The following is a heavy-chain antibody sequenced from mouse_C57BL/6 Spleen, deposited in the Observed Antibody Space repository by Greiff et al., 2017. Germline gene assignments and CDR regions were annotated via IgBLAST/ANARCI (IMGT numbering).Heavy chain of an antibody. CDR2: IYPGDGDT. D-gene: IGHD1-1*01. J-gene: IGHJ1*03. V-gene: IGHV1-80*01. CDR1: GYAFSSYW. CDR3: ARGYYGSSYGYFDV. Sequence: QVQLQQSGAELVKPGASVKISCKASGYAFSSYWMNWVKQRPGKGLEWIGQIYPGDGDTTYNGKFKGKATLTADKSSSTAYMQLSSLTSEDSAVYFCARGYYGSSYGYFDVWGTGTTVTVSS.